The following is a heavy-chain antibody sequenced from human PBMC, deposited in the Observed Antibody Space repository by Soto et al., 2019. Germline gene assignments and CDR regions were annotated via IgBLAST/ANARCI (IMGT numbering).Heavy chain of an antibody. CDR1: GFTFSSYS. D-gene: IGHD4-17*01. V-gene: IGHV3-21*01. CDR2: ISSSSSYI. J-gene: IGHJ4*02. Sequence: EVQLVESGGGLVKPGWSLRLSCAASGFTFSSYSMNWVRQAPGKGLEWVSSISSSSSYIYYADSVKGRFTISRDNAKNSLYLQMNSLRAEDTAVYYCARVETTVTTSYLFDYWGQGTLFTVSS. CDR3: ARVETTVTTSYLFDY.